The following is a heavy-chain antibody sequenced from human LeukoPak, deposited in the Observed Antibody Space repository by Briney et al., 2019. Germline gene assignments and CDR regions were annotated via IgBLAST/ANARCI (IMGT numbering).Heavy chain of an antibody. Sequence: PSETLSLTCTVSGDSISTSIYYWSWIRQPPGKGLEWIGYIYYSGSTNYNPSLKSRVTISVDTSKNQFSLKLSSVTAADTAVYYCATSVYYYDSSGYYDYWGQGTLVTVSS. J-gene: IGHJ4*02. CDR3: ATSVYYYDSSGYYDY. CDR2: IYYSGST. D-gene: IGHD3-22*01. V-gene: IGHV4-61*05. CDR1: GDSISTSIYY.